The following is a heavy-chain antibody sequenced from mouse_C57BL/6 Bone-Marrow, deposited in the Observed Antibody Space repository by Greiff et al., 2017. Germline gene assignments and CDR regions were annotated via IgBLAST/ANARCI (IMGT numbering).Heavy chain of an antibody. CDR3: AREKLITTVVAHFDY. J-gene: IGHJ2*01. V-gene: IGHV1-50*01. CDR2: IDPSDSYT. D-gene: IGHD1-1*01. CDR1: GYTFTSYW. Sequence: QVQLQQPGAELVKPGASVKLSCKASGYTFTSYWMQWVKQRPGQGLEWIGEIDPSDSYTNYNQKFKGKATLTVDTSSSTAYMQLSSRTSEDSAVYYCAREKLITTVVAHFDYWGQGTTLTVSS.